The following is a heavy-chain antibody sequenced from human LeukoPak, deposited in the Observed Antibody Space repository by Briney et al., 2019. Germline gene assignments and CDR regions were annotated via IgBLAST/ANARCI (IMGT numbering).Heavy chain of an antibody. V-gene: IGHV4-30-2*01. CDR3: ARTAGSGYYPIDY. CDR1: GGSISSGGYS. CDR2: IYHSGST. Sequence: SETLSLTCAVSGGSISSGGYSWSWIRQPPGKGLEWIGYIYHSGSTYYNPSLKSRVTISVDRSKNQFSLKLSSVTAADTAVYYCARTAGSGYYPIDYRGQGTLVTVSS. J-gene: IGHJ4*02. D-gene: IGHD3-22*01.